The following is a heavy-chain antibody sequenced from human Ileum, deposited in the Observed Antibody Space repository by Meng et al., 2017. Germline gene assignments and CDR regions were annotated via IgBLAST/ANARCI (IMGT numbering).Heavy chain of an antibody. V-gene: IGHV1-2*02. Sequence: ASVQVSCKASGYTFSAYYMHWVRQVPGQGLEWMGWINPNSGGTISAQQFQGRVTMTRDTSISTAYMEVTRLTSDDTAVYYCARGGSGWYYFDYWGQGTLVTVSS. CDR1: GYTFSAYY. CDR3: ARGGSGWYYFDY. J-gene: IGHJ4*02. CDR2: INPNSGGT. D-gene: IGHD6-19*01.